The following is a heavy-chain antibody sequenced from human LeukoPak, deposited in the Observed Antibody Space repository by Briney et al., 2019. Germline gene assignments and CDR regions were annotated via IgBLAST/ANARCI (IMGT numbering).Heavy chain of an antibody. CDR1: GGTFSSYA. Sequence: EASVKVSCTASGGTFSSYAISWVRQAPGQGLEWMGGIIPIFGTANYAQKFQGRVTITADESTSTAYMELSSLRSEDTAVYYCAIRYYYDSSGYSNGFDYWGQGTLVTVSS. V-gene: IGHV1-69*01. J-gene: IGHJ4*02. CDR3: AIRYYYDSSGYSNGFDY. D-gene: IGHD3-22*01. CDR2: IIPIFGTA.